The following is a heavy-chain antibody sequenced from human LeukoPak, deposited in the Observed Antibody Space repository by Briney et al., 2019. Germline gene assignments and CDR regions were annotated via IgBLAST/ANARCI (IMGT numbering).Heavy chain of an antibody. J-gene: IGHJ4*02. V-gene: IGHV1-2*04. D-gene: IGHD6-13*01. CDR2: INPNSGGT. Sequence: GASVKVSCKASGYTFTGYYMHWVRQAPGQGLEWMGWINPNSGGTNYAQKFQGWVTMTRDTSISTAYMELSRLRSDDTAVYYCARDPSLASRIAAAGTGFDYWGQGTLVTVSS. CDR3: ARDPSLASRIAAAGTGFDY. CDR1: GYTFTGYY.